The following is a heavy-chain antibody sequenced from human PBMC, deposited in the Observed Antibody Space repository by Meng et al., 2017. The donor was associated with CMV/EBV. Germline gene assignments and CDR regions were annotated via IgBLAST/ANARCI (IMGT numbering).Heavy chain of an antibody. CDR3: AREGWLQLRYFDY. V-gene: IGHV4-59*12. Sequence: GSLRLSCTVSGGSISSYYWSWIRQPPGKGLEWIGSIYYSGSTYYNPSLKSRVTISVDTSKNQFSLKLSSVTAADTAVYYCAREGWLQLRYFDYWGQGTLVTVSS. CDR1: GGSISSYY. D-gene: IGHD5-24*01. CDR2: IYYSGST. J-gene: IGHJ4*02.